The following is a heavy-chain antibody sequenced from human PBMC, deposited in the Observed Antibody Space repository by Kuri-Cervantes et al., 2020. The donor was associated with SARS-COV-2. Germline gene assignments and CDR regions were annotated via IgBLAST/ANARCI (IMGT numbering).Heavy chain of an antibody. J-gene: IGHJ3*02. D-gene: IGHD6-6*01. V-gene: IGHV5-51*01. CDR1: GYSFTSYW. CDR2: IYPGESDT. CDR3: ATQLGGVEYSSSGSGAFDI. Sequence: GGSLRLSCKGSGYSFTSYWIGWVRQMPGKGLEWMGIIYPGESDTRYSPSFQGQVTISADKSISTAYLQWSSLKASDTAMYYCATQLGGVEYSSSGSGAFDIWGQGTMVTVSS.